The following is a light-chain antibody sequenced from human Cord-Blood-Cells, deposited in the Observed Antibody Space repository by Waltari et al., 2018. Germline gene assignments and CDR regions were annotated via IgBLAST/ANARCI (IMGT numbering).Light chain of an antibody. CDR3: CSDAGSSTVV. CDR2: EGS. V-gene: IGLV2-23*01. CDR1: SLEGGSATL. J-gene: IGLJ2*01. Sequence: QSGRARPGSGSACRGPSMTTPCAGTSLEGGSATLLSWYQQHPGQAPKLKIYEGSKRPSGVSQRVSGLKSRDRDSLTISGLQAEDEADYDGCSDAGSSTVVVGGGTKLTVL.